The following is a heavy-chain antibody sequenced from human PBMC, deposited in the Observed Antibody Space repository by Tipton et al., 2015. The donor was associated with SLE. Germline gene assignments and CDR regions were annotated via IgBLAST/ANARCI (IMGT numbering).Heavy chain of an antibody. D-gene: IGHD2/OR15-2a*01. Sequence: QLVQSGGGLIQSGGSLRLSCATSGFTFSSYALSWVRRAPGKGLEWVSAISGGGGSTYYADFVKGRFSISIDKSKKTLFLQMNSLRVDDTATYYCAKFEKATDFYLDSWGQGTLVSVSS. CDR3: AKFEKATDFYLDS. V-gene: IGHV3-23*04. CDR1: GFTFSSYA. CDR2: ISGGGGST. J-gene: IGHJ4*02.